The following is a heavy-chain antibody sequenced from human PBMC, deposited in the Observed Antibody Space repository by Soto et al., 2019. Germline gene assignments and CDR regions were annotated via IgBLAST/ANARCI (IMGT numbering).Heavy chain of an antibody. J-gene: IGHJ3*02. D-gene: IGHD6-13*01. CDR2: IFTSGST. CDR1: GGSLNSYY. V-gene: IGHV4-4*07. Sequence: LSLTCTVSGGSLNSYYWTWIRQPAGKGLEWIGRIFTSGSTNNNPSLKSRVTMSVDTSKNQFSLKLSSVTAADTAVYYCAAYNSTLGTFDIWGQGTMVTVSS. CDR3: AAYNSTLGTFDI.